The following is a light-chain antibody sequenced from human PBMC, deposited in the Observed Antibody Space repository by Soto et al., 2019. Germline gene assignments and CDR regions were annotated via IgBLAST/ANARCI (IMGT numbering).Light chain of an antibody. CDR3: SSYTGSNTLYV. J-gene: IGLJ1*01. CDR2: EVT. Sequence: QSVLTQPASVSGSPGQSITISCTVTSSDVGGYDYVSWYQQHPGKAPKLMIYEVTNRPSGVSNRFSASKSGDTASLTISGLQAEDEADYYCSSYTGSNTLYVFGTGTKVTVL. CDR1: SSDVGGYDY. V-gene: IGLV2-14*01.